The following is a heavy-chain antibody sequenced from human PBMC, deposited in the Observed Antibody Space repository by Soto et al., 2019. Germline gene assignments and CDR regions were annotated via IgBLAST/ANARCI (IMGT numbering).Heavy chain of an antibody. CDR3: ARGFSIKAGYSSSWYAGDYYYYGMDV. J-gene: IGHJ6*02. V-gene: IGHV4-34*01. D-gene: IGHD6-13*01. CDR2: INHSGST. CDR1: GGSLSGDY. Sequence: SETLSLTCAVYGGSLSGDYWSWIRQPPGKGLEWIGEINHSGSTNYNPSLKSRVTISVDTSKNQFSLTLSSVTAADTAVYYCARGFSIKAGYSSSWYAGDYYYYGMDVWGQGTTVTVSS.